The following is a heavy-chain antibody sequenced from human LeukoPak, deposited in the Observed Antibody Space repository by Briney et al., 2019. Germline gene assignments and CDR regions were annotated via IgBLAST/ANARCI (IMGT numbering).Heavy chain of an antibody. V-gene: IGHV4-39*01. J-gene: IGHJ4*02. CDR1: GASISNSRDY. CDR3: ARHVEIAVAGPIEY. Sequence: PSETLYLTCTVSGASISNSRDYWGWIRQPPGKGLEWIGSIFFSGSTYYNPSLKSRAAISVDSSKNQFSLKLSSVTAADTAFYYCARHVEIAVAGPIEYWGQGTLVPVSS. CDR2: IFFSGST. D-gene: IGHD6-19*01.